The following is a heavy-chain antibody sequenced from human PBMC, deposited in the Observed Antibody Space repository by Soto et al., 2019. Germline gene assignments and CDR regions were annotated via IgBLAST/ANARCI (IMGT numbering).Heavy chain of an antibody. CDR2: IYSAGNT. D-gene: IGHD3-22*01. CDR3: AKAATYYDNSGFYYADNWFDP. CDR1: GFTFSIYA. V-gene: IGHV3-23*03. Sequence: PGGSLRLSCAASGFTFSIYAMSWVRQAPGKGLEWISIIYSAGNTYYADSVKGRFTISRDTSKNTLYLQMNSLRAEDTAVYYCAKAATYYDNSGFYYADNWFDPWGRGTQVTVSS. J-gene: IGHJ5*02.